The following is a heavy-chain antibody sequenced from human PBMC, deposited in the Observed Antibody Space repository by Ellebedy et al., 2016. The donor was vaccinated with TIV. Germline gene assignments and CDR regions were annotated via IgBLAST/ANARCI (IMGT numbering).Heavy chain of an antibody. J-gene: IGHJ6*02. CDR3: ARTGADYYDSSGYQRDV. CDR2: FDPEDGET. V-gene: IGHV1-24*01. Sequence: ASVKVSCXVSGYTLTELSMHWVRQAPGKGLEWMGGFDPEDGETIYAQKFQGRVTMTEDTSTDTAYMELSSLRSEDTAVYYCARTGADYYDSSGYQRDVWGQGTTVTVSS. CDR1: GYTLTELS. D-gene: IGHD3-22*01.